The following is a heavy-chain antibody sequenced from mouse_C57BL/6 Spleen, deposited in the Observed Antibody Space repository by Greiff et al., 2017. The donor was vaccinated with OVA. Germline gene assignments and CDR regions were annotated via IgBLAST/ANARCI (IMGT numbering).Heavy chain of an antibody. CDR3: ARHYDYDEGYFDY. Sequence: VQLQQSGPELVKPGASVKISCKASGYTFTDYYMNWVKQSHGKSLEWIGDINPNNGGTSYNQKFKGKATLTVDKSSSTAYMELRSLTSEDSAVYYCARHYDYDEGYFDYWGQGTTLTVSS. CDR1: GYTFTDYY. V-gene: IGHV1-26*01. D-gene: IGHD2-4*01. CDR2: INPNNGGT. J-gene: IGHJ2*01.